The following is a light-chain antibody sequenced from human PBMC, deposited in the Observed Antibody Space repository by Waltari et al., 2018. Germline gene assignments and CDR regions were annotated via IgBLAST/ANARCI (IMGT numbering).Light chain of an antibody. CDR1: QSISIY. Sequence: DIQMTQSPSSLSTSVGDRVTITCRASQSISIYLNWYQLKPGRAPKRLIYAASNLQSGVPSRFSGSGSGTDFTLTISSLQPEDFATYYCQQSYITPLTFGGGTKVEI. CDR3: QQSYITPLT. J-gene: IGKJ4*01. CDR2: AAS. V-gene: IGKV1-39*01.